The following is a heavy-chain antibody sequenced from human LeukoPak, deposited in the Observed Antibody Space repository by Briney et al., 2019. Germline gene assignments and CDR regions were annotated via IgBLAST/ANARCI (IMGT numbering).Heavy chain of an antibody. Sequence: QSGGSLRLSCAASGFIFSSYDMDWVRQTTGKGLEWVSTIGTAGDTYYPGSVKGRFTISRENAKNSLYLQMNSLRAGDTAVYYCARGYGDYALDYWGQGTLVTVSS. CDR3: ARGYGDYALDY. CDR1: GFIFSSYD. V-gene: IGHV3-13*01. CDR2: IGTAGDT. J-gene: IGHJ4*02. D-gene: IGHD4-17*01.